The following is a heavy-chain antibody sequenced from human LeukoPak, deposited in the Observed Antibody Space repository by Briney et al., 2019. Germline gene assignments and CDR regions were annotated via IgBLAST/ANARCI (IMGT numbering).Heavy chain of an antibody. CDR1: GFTFSNSW. D-gene: IGHD3-3*01. J-gene: IGHJ4*02. CDR2: ISSSSSYI. CDR3: ARVSHYDYWSGYSFDY. Sequence: GGSLRLSCAASGFTFSNSWMSWVRQAPGKGLEWVSSISSSSSYIYYADSVKGRFTISRDNAKNSLYLQMNSLRAEDTAVYYCARVSHYDYWSGYSFDYWGQGTLVTVSS. V-gene: IGHV3-21*01.